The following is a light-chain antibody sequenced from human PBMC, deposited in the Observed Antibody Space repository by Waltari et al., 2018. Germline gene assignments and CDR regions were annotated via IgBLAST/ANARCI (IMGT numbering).Light chain of an antibody. V-gene: IGLV2-8*01. CDR1: SSDFGTYTF. CDR2: EVT. J-gene: IGLJ3*02. CDR3: SSFAGRWV. Sequence: QSALTQPPSASGSPGQSVTISCTGTSSDFGTYTFVSWYQQHPGKAPKVIIYEVTKRSSGVPDRFSGSKSGNTASLTVSGLQAEDEADYYCSSFAGRWVFGGGTKLTVL.